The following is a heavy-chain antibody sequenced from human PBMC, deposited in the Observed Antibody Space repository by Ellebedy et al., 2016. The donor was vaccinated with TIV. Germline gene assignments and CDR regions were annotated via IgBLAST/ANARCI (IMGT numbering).Heavy chain of an antibody. CDR2: VSDSGITT. CDR1: GFTFSTYA. D-gene: IGHD1-26*01. CDR3: ATDEGGSYDS. Sequence: GGSLRLSCAASGFTFSTYAMSWVRQAPGKGLEWVATVSDSGITTYYADSVKGRFTVSRDNTKNTLYLQMSGLRADDSAVYYCATDEGGSYDSWGQGTRVSVSS. V-gene: IGHV3-23*01. J-gene: IGHJ4*02.